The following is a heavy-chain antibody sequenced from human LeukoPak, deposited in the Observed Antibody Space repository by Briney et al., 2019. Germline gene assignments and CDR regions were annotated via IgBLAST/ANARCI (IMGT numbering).Heavy chain of an antibody. D-gene: IGHD4-23*01. V-gene: IGHV1-2*02. Sequence: ASVEVSCKASGYTFTGYYIHWVRQTPGQGFEWMGWINPNSGGTNYAQKFQGRVTMTRDTSISTAYMELSRLRSDDTAVYYCARERLSPGKGFDYWGQGTLVTVSS. CDR1: GYTFTGYY. CDR2: INPNSGGT. CDR3: ARERLSPGKGFDY. J-gene: IGHJ4*02.